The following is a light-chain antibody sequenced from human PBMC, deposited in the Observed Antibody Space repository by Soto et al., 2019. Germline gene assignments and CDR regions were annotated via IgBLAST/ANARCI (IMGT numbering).Light chain of an antibody. V-gene: IGKV1-9*01. CDR3: QQYNVYSPWT. CDR2: AAS. Sequence: DIQLTQSPSFLSASVGDRVTITCRASQGISSYLAWYQQKPGKAPKFLIYAASTLQSGVPSRFSGSGSGTEFTLTITSLQPDDFATYYCQQYNVYSPWTFGQGTKVDIK. J-gene: IGKJ1*01. CDR1: QGISSY.